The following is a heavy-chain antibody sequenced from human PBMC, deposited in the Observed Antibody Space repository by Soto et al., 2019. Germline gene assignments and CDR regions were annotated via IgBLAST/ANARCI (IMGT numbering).Heavy chain of an antibody. V-gene: IGHV3-23*01. Sequence: EVHLLESGGGLVQPGGSLRLSCAASGFTFSSYAMSWVRQAPGKGLEWVSAISGSGGSTYYADSVKGRFTISRDNSKNTLYLQMNTLRAQDTAVYYCAKDADSSGYRYFDLWGRGTLVTVSS. CDR1: GFTFSSYA. CDR2: ISGSGGST. J-gene: IGHJ2*01. CDR3: AKDADSSGYRYFDL. D-gene: IGHD3-22*01.